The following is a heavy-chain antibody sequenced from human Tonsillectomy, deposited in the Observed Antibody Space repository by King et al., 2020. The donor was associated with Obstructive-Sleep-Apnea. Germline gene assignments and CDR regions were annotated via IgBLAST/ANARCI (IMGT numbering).Heavy chain of an antibody. J-gene: IGHJ4*02. CDR1: GGSISSGGYF. CDR2: IYYSGST. V-gene: IGHV4-31*03. Sequence: VQLQESCPGLVKPSQTLSLTCTLSGGSISSGGYFWSWIRQHPGKGLKWIGYIYYSGSTYYNPSFKSRVTISVDTSKNQVSLKLSSVTAADTAVYYCARADTYGDIYYFDYWGQGTLVTVSS. D-gene: IGHD4-17*01. CDR3: ARADTYGDIYYFDY.